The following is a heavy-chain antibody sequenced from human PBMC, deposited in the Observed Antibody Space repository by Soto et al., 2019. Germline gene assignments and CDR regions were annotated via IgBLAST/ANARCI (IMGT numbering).Heavy chain of an antibody. J-gene: IGHJ4*02. Sequence: ASVKVSCKASGYTFTSYDINWVRQATGQGLEWMGWMNPNSGNTGYAQKFQGRVTMTRNTSISTAYMELSSLRSEDTAVYYCARALGYCSGGSCYPEKYYFDYWGQGTLVTVSS. CDR3: ARALGYCSGGSCYPEKYYFDY. CDR2: MNPNSGNT. V-gene: IGHV1-8*01. CDR1: GYTFTSYD. D-gene: IGHD2-15*01.